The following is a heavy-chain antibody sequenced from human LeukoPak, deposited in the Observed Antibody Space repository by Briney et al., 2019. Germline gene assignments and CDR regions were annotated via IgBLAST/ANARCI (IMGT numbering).Heavy chain of an antibody. CDR1: GGSISSSSYY. D-gene: IGHD3-10*01. Sequence: ASETLSLTCTVSGGSISSSSYYWGWIRQPPGKGLEWIGSIYYSGSTYYNPSLKSRVTISVDTSKNQFSLNLNSVTAADTAVYYCARKGRGSGTNWFDPWGQGTLVIVSS. CDR3: ARKGRGSGTNWFDP. CDR2: IYYSGST. V-gene: IGHV4-39*01. J-gene: IGHJ5*02.